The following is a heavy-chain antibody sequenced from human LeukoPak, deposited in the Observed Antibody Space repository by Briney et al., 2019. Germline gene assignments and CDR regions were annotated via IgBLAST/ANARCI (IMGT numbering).Heavy chain of an antibody. Sequence: GASVKVSCKASGYTFTSYDINWVRQATGQGLEWMGWTNPNSGNTGYAQKFQGRVTMTRNTSISTAYMELSSLRSEDTAVYYCARGESLVVVPAAVIYWFDPWGQGTLVTVSS. CDR3: ARGESLVVVPAAVIYWFDP. D-gene: IGHD2-2*01. V-gene: IGHV1-8*01. CDR1: GYTFTSYD. J-gene: IGHJ5*02. CDR2: TNPNSGNT.